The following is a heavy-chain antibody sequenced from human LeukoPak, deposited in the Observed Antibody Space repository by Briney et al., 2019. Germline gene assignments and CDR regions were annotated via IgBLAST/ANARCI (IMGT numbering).Heavy chain of an antibody. Sequence: TGGSLRLSCAASGFTFSSYWMSWVRQAPGKGLEWVANIKQDGSEKYYVDSVKGRFTISRDNAKNSLYLQMNSLRAEDTAVYYCARDFPSAYCSSTSCLGWFDPWGQGTLVTVSS. CDR3: ARDFPSAYCSSTSCLGWFDP. CDR1: GFTFSSYW. CDR2: IKQDGSEK. D-gene: IGHD2-2*01. V-gene: IGHV3-7*01. J-gene: IGHJ5*02.